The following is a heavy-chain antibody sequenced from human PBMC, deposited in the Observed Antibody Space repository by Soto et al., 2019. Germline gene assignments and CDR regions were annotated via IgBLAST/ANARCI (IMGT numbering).Heavy chain of an antibody. Sequence: QVQLVQSGAEVKKPGSSVKVSCKASGGTFSSYAISWVRPAPGQGLEWMGGIIPIFGTATYAQKFQGRVTITADESTSTAYTELSSLRAEDTAVYYCARGSGDDFSGGFDYWGQGTLVTGSS. CDR2: IIPIFGTA. V-gene: IGHV1-69*01. CDR1: GGTFSSYA. J-gene: IGHJ4*02. CDR3: ARGSGDDFSGGFDY. D-gene: IGHD5-12*01.